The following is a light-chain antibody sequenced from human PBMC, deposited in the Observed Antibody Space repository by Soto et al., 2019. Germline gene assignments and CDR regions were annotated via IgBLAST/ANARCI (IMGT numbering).Light chain of an antibody. CDR3: QQYTNWPTIT. V-gene: IGKV3-15*01. CDR1: QSISNN. J-gene: IGKJ5*01. CDR2: SAF. Sequence: EILLTQSPATLSLSPGERATLSCGASQSISNNLAWYQQKPGQAPRLVIYSAFTRATGIPASFSGSGSAADFTLTISNLQSEDFAVYYCQQYTNWPTITFGHGTRLEIK.